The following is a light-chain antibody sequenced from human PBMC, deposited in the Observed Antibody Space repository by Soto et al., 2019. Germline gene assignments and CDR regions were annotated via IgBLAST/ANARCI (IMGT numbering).Light chain of an antibody. Sequence: ETVLTQSPATLSLSPGERASLSCRASQSVFSSLAWYQQKPGQAPRLLISDASNRAAGIPARFSGSGSGTDFTLTISSLEPEYFAVYYCQQRNSLPLTFGGGTKVEIK. CDR3: QQRNSLPLT. CDR1: QSVFSS. CDR2: DAS. V-gene: IGKV3-11*01. J-gene: IGKJ4*01.